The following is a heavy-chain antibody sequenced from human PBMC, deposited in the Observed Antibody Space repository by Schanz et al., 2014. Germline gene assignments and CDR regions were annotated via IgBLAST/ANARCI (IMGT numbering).Heavy chain of an antibody. CDR1: GFTASSHS. D-gene: IGHD5-12*01. J-gene: IGHJ4*02. CDR2: INTGVNT. V-gene: IGHV3-66*01. Sequence: EVQLVESGGGLVKPGGSLRLSCGVSGFTASSHSMNWVRQAPGKGLEWVSAINTGVNTYYADSVRGRFTMSRDNSKNTLYLQMNSLRAGDAAVYYCARKVVATIGGYYDNWGQGTLVIVSS. CDR3: ARKVVATIGGYYDN.